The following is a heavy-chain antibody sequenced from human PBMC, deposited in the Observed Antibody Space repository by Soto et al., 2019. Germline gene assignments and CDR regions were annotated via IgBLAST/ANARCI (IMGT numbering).Heavy chain of an antibody. CDR1: GYSISSGFY. Sequence: LSLTCAVSGYSISSGFYWGWIRQPPGKGLEWIGSIYHSGSTYYNPSLKSRVTISVDTSKNQFSLKLSSVTAADTAVYFCTKYRRTDAEGYSFDYWGQGALVSVSS. D-gene: IGHD2-15*01. J-gene: IGHJ4*02. V-gene: IGHV4-38-2*01. CDR3: TKYRRTDAEGYSFDY. CDR2: IYHSGST.